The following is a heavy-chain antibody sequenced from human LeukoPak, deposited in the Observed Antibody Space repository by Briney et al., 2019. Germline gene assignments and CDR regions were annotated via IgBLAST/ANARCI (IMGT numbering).Heavy chain of an antibody. J-gene: IGHJ5*02. CDR1: GGSISSGSYY. CDR3: ARDKEYSSSSHWFDP. Sequence: PSQTLSLTCTVSGGSISSGSYYWGWIRQPPGKGLEWIGSIYYSGSTYYNPSLKSRVTISVDTSKNQFSLKLSSVTAADTAVYYCARDKEYSSSSHWFDPWGQGTLVTVSS. V-gene: IGHV4-39*07. CDR2: IYYSGST. D-gene: IGHD6-6*01.